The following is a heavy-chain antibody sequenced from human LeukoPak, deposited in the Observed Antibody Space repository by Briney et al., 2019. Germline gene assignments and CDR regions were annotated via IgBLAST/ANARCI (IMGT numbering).Heavy chain of an antibody. D-gene: IGHD5-18*01. Sequence: ASVKVSCKASGYTFTSYAMHWVRQAPGQRPEWMGWINAGNGNTKYSQKFQGRVTITRDTSASTAYMELSSLRSEDTAVYYCARELGLRGYSYGYQDYWGQGTLVTVSS. CDR1: GYTFTSYA. CDR3: ARELGLRGYSYGYQDY. CDR2: INAGNGNT. V-gene: IGHV1-3*01. J-gene: IGHJ4*02.